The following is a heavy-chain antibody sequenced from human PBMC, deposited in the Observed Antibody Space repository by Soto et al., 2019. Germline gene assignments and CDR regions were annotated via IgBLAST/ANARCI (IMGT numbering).Heavy chain of an antibody. D-gene: IGHD5-18*01. V-gene: IGHV4-31*03. Sequence: LSLTCTVSGVSISSGGYYWSWIRQHPGKGLEWIGYIYYSGSTYYNPSLKSRVTISVDTSKNQFSLKLSSVTAADTAVYYCASYARGYNYGQFDYWGQGTLVTVSS. CDR1: GVSISSGGYY. CDR2: IYYSGST. CDR3: ASYARGYNYGQFDY. J-gene: IGHJ4*02.